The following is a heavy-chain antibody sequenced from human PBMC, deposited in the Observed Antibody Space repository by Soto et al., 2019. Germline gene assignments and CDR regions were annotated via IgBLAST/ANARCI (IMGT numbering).Heavy chain of an antibody. D-gene: IGHD3-10*01. V-gene: IGHV3-30*03. J-gene: IGHJ4*02. CDR2: ISYDGSNE. CDR3: ARATGADKEDY. CDR1: GFIFRSYG. Sequence: GGSLRLSCAASGFIFRSYGMHWVRQAPGKGLEWVAVISYDGSNEYYADSVKGRFTISRDNSRNTLYLQMNSLRAEDTAVYYCARATGADKEDYWGQGTLVTVSS.